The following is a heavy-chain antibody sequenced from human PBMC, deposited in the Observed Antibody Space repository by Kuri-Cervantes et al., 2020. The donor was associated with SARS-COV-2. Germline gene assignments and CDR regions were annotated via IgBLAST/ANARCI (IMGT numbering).Heavy chain of an antibody. D-gene: IGHD2-21*02. CDR1: GGSFSGYY. V-gene: IGHV4-34*01. CDR3: ARLIHVAAVPEP. Sequence: GSMRLSSAVYGGSFSGYYWSWIRQPPWKGLEWIGEINHSGSTNYNPSLKSRVTISVDTSKNQFSLKLSSVTAADTAVYYCARLIHVAAVPEPWGQGTLVTVSS. CDR2: INHSGST. J-gene: IGHJ5*02.